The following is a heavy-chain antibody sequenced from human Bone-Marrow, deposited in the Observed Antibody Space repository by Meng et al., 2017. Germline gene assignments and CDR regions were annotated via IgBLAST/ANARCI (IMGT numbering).Heavy chain of an antibody. Sequence: VALVAVGGEVKKPGATVKVSCKASGYTFTGYYMHWVRQAPGQGLEWMGRINPNSGGTNYAQKFQGGVTMTRDTSISTAYMELSRLRSDDTAVYYCARVRWELPDYWGQGTLVTVSS. CDR1: GYTFTGYY. CDR2: INPNSGGT. V-gene: IGHV1-2*06. D-gene: IGHD1-26*01. CDR3: ARVRWELPDY. J-gene: IGHJ4*02.